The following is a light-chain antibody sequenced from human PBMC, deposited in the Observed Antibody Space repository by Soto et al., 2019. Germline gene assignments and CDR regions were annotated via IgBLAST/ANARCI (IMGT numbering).Light chain of an antibody. CDR3: SSSAGSNKSV. V-gene: IGLV2-8*01. CDR1: SSDVGGYNY. CDR2: EVS. J-gene: IGLJ1*01. Sequence: QSALTQPPSASGSPGQSVTISCTGTSSDVGGYNYVSWYQQHPGKAPKLMIYEVSKRPSGVPDRFSGSKSGNTASLTVSGLQPEDEADYYCSSSAGSNKSVFGTGTKLTVL.